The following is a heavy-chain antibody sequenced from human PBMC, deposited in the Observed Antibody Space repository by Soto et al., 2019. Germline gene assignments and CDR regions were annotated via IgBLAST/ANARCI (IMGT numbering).Heavy chain of an antibody. D-gene: IGHD6-19*01. J-gene: IGHJ4*02. CDR1: GFTFSTYA. V-gene: IGHV3-23*01. CDR2: ISRSVSST. Sequence: GGSLRLSCAASGFTFSTYAMSWVRQAPGKGLEWVSTISRSVSSTYYADSVKGRFTISRDNSRNTLYLQMNSLRAEDTAVYSCARLNSYGKSLAVAGYFDYWGQGTLVTVSS. CDR3: ARLNSYGKSLAVAGYFDY.